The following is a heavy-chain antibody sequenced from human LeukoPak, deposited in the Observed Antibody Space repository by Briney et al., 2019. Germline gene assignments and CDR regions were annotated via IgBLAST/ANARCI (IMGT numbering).Heavy chain of an antibody. CDR2: ISAYNGNT. Sequence: ASVKVSCKASGYPFINYGVSWVRQAPGQGLEWMGWISAYNGNTNYAQKLQGRVTMTTDTSTSTAYMELRSLRSDDTAVYYCARLSITMVRASDYWGQGTLVTVSS. J-gene: IGHJ4*02. V-gene: IGHV1-18*01. CDR1: GYPFINYG. CDR3: ARLSITMVRASDY. D-gene: IGHD3-10*01.